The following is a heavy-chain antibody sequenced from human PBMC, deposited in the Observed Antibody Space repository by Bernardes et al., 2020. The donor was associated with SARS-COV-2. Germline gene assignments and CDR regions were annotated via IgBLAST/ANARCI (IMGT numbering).Heavy chain of an antibody. CDR3: ARGSGGTGYGIDV. CDR2: MNPDSAST. J-gene: IGHJ6*02. D-gene: IGHD2-15*01. CDR1: GYSFSNFD. Sequence: SVKVSCKASGYSFSNFDIYWVRQATGQGLEWMGWMNPDSASTGYAQRFQGRVTMTRNTSISTAYMELSSLRSEDTAVYYCARGSGGTGYGIDVWGQGTTVTVSS. V-gene: IGHV1-8*02.